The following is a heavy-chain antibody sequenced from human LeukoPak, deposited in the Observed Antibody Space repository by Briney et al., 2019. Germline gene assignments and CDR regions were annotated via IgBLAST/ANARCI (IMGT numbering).Heavy chain of an antibody. J-gene: IGHJ4*02. V-gene: IGHV4-59*04. CDR2: MFHSGST. Sequence: SETLSLTCTVSGGSISSYYWGWIRQPPGKGLEWIGSMFHSGSTYYNPSLKSRVTISVDTSKNQFSLKLSSVTAADTAVYYCAKTGRIDYWGQGTLVTVSS. D-gene: IGHD3-9*01. CDR3: AKTGRIDY. CDR1: GGSISSYY.